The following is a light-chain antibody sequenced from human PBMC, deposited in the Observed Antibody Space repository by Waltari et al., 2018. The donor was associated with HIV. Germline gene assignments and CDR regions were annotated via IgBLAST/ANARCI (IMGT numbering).Light chain of an antibody. CDR1: KSIYKC. Sequence: DIQMTQSPFPLSASVGDRVTITCRASKSIYKCLNWYQQKPGKAPKLLIYGASSLHTGVPSRFRGSGSGTDFTLTISSLQPEDFATYYCQRTYSSPYTFGQGTKLEIK. CDR2: GAS. CDR3: QRTYSSPYT. V-gene: IGKV1-39*01. J-gene: IGKJ2*01.